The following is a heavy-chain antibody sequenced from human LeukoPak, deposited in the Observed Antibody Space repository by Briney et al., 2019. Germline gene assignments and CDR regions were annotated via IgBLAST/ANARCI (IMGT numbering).Heavy chain of an antibody. CDR2: INPNSGGT. Sequence: ASVKVSCKASGYTFTGYYMHWVRQAPGQGLEWMGWINPNSGGTNYAQKFQGRVTMTRDTSISTAYMELSRLRSDDTAVYYCGRDTSDSSGYLPYWGQGTLVTVSS. D-gene: IGHD3-22*01. CDR3: GRDTSDSSGYLPY. J-gene: IGHJ4*02. CDR1: GYTFTGYY. V-gene: IGHV1-2*02.